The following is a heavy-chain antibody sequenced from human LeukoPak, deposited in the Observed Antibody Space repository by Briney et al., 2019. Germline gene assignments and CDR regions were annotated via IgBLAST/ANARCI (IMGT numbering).Heavy chain of an antibody. CDR1: GASISNYY. CDR2: IYYSGST. D-gene: IGHD6-13*01. V-gene: IGHV4-59*08. Sequence: SETLSLTCTVSGASISNYYWSWIRQPPGKGLEWIGYIYYSGSTNYNPSLKSRVTISVDTSKNQCSLKLSSVTAADTAVYYCARVPIAAAVYFDYWGQGTLVTVSS. J-gene: IGHJ4*02. CDR3: ARVPIAAAVYFDY.